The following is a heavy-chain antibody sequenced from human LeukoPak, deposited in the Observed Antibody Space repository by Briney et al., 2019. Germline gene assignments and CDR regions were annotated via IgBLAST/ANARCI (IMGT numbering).Heavy chain of an antibody. J-gene: IGHJ4*02. Sequence: PAGSLRLSCAASGFTVSSNYVTWIRQPPGKGLEWVSVIYSGGSTYYADSVKGRFTISRDNSKNTVYLQMNSLRAEDTAVYYCARSISAPPRPLDYYFDYWGQGNLVTVSS. D-gene: IGHD6-6*01. V-gene: IGHV3-53*01. CDR2: IYSGGST. CDR1: GFTVSSNY. CDR3: ARSISAPPRPLDYYFDY.